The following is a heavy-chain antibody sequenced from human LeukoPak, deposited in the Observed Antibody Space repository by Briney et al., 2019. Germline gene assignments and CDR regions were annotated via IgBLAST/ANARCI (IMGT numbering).Heavy chain of an antibody. J-gene: IGHJ5*02. D-gene: IGHD6-6*01. CDR3: TREGRGSSDRFDP. V-gene: IGHV1-69*05. Sequence: SVKVSCKASGGTFSSYAISWVRQAPGQGLEWMGGIIPIFGTANYAQKFQGRDTITTDESTSTAYMELSSLRSEDTAVYYWTREGRGSSDRFDPWGHGTLVTVSS. CDR2: IIPIFGTA. CDR1: GGTFSSYA.